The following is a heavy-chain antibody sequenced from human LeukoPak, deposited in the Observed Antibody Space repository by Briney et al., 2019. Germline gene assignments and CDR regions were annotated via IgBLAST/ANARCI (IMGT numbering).Heavy chain of an antibody. CDR1: GGSISRYY. V-gene: IGHV4-59*01. Sequence: SETLSLTCTVSGGSISRYYSNWIRQPPGKGLEWIGYLYYSGSTTYNSSLKSRVTISVDRSKNQFSLKLSSVTAADTAVYYCARGEYMTSPDYWGQGTLVTVSS. CDR2: LYYSGST. J-gene: IGHJ4*02. CDR3: ARGEYMTSPDY. D-gene: IGHD2/OR15-2a*01.